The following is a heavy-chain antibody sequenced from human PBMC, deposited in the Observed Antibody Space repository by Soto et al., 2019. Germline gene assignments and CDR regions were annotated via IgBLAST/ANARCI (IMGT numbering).Heavy chain of an antibody. Sequence: HPGGSLRLSCAASGFTFSSYGMHWVRQAPGKGLEWVAVIWYDGSNKYYADSVKGRFTISRDNSKNTLYLQMNSLRAEDTAVYYCAIDACSYDSRAYYLFAYWGQGTVATVSS. CDR1: GFTFSSYG. J-gene: IGHJ4*02. D-gene: IGHD3-22*01. CDR2: IWYDGSNK. CDR3: AIDACSYDSRAYYLFAY. V-gene: IGHV3-33*01.